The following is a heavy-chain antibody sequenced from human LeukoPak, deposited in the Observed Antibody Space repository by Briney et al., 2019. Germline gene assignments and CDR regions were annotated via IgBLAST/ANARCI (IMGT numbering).Heavy chain of an antibody. D-gene: IGHD2-15*01. CDR2: ISGSGGST. CDR3: ARRYCSGGSCYFDY. Sequence: GGSLRLSCAASGFTFISYAMSWVRQAPGKGLEWVSAISGSGGSTYYADSVKGRFTISRDNSKNTLYLQMNSLRAEDTAVYYCARRYCSGGSCYFDYWGQGTLVTVSS. CDR1: GFTFISYA. J-gene: IGHJ4*02. V-gene: IGHV3-23*01.